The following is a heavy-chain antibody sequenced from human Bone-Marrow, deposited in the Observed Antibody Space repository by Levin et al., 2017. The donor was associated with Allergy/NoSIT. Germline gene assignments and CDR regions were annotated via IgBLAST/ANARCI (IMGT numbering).Heavy chain of an antibody. V-gene: IGHV4-31*03. CDR2: IYYSGST. CDR1: GGSISSGGYY. CDR3: ARGAIVVVVAANRRVWFDP. Sequence: PSETLSLTCTVSGGSISSGGYYWSWIRQHPGKGLEWIGYIYYSGSTYYNPSLKSRVTISVDTSKNQFSLKLSSVTAADTAVYYCARGAIVVVVAANRRVWFDPWGQGTLVTVSS. D-gene: IGHD2-15*01. J-gene: IGHJ5*02.